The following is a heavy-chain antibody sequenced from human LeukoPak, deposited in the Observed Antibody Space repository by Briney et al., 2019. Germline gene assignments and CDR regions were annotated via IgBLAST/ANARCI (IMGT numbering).Heavy chain of an antibody. J-gene: IGHJ3*01. V-gene: IGHV3-66*01. Sequence: PGGSLRLSCAASGFTVSSNYMSWVRQAPGKGLEWVSFTYSGGSTYFADSVKGRFTISRDNSKNTMYLQMNSLRAEDTAVYYCARVGVVGGVFRAFDLWGQGTMVTVSS. CDR1: GFTVSSNY. CDR2: TYSGGST. D-gene: IGHD3-16*01. CDR3: ARVGVVGGVFRAFDL.